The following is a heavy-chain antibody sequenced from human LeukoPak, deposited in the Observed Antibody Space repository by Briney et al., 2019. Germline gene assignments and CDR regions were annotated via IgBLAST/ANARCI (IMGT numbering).Heavy chain of an antibody. CDR1: GFTFSSYA. CDR3: AKDQGSSSWSRAYYFDY. V-gene: IGHV3-23*01. J-gene: IGHJ4*02. D-gene: IGHD6-13*01. Sequence: GSLRLSCAASGFTFSSYAMSWVRQAPGKGLEWVSAISGSGGSTYYADSVKGRFTISRDNSKNTLYLQMNSLRAEDTAVYYCAKDQGSSSWSRAYYFDYWGQGTLVTVSS. CDR2: ISGSGGST.